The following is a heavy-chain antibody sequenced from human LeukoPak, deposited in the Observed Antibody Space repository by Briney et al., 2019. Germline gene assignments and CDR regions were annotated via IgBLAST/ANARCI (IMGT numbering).Heavy chain of an antibody. V-gene: IGHV5-51*01. J-gene: IGHJ5*02. Sequence: GESLKISCRGSGYTFENYWIAWVRQLPGQGLDWMGIIYPDVSDTTYNPSFEGHVTISVDKSIKTAYLQWDSLEASDTAIYYCARQGVAVAGTLWLDPWGQGTLVTVSS. D-gene: IGHD6-19*01. CDR3: ARQGVAVAGTLWLDP. CDR2: IYPDVSDT. CDR1: GYTFENYW.